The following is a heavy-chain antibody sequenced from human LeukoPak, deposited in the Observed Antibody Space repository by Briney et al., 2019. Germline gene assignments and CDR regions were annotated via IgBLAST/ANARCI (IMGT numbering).Heavy chain of an antibody. CDR3: ARDERDCSSTSCYWVY. CDR1: GFTFSSYT. V-gene: IGHV3-21*01. J-gene: IGHJ4*02. D-gene: IGHD2-2*01. CDR2: IGSGNNYI. Sequence: GGSLRLSCAASGFTFSSYTMTWVRRAPGKGLEWVSSIGSGNNYIHYADSMKGRVTISRDNAKNSLYLQMDSLRVEDTAVYYCARDERDCSSTSCYWVYWGQGTLVIVSS.